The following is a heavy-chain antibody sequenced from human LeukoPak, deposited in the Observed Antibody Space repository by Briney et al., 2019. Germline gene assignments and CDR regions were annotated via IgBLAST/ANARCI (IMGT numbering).Heavy chain of an antibody. CDR2: ISAYNGNT. V-gene: IGHV1-18*04. J-gene: IGHJ4*02. CDR3: ARGGMRRPAFDY. D-gene: IGHD3-16*01. CDR1: GYTFTGYY. Sequence: ASVKVSCKASGYTFTGYYMHWVRQAPGQGLEWMGWISAYNGNTNYAQKLQGRVTMTTDTSTSTAYMELRSLRSDDTAVYYCARGGMRRPAFDYWGQGTLVTVSS.